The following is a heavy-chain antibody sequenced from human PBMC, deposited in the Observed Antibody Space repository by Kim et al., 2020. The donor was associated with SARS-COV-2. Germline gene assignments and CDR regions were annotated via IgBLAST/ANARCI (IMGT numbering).Heavy chain of an antibody. Sequence: SETLSLTCAVSGGSISSSNWWSWVRQPPGKGLEWIGEIYHSGSTNYNPSLKSRVTISVDKSKNQFSLKLSSVTAADTAVYYCARNPDIHYYYGSGSYPADWGQGTLVTVSS. CDR3: ARNPDIHYYYGSGSYPAD. CDR1: GGSISSSNW. V-gene: IGHV4-4*02. CDR2: IYHSGST. D-gene: IGHD3-10*01. J-gene: IGHJ4*02.